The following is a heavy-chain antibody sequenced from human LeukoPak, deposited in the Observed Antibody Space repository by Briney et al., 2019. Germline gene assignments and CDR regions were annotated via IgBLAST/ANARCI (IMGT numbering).Heavy chain of an antibody. CDR1: GYTLTELS. J-gene: IGHJ4*02. Sequence: GASVKVSCKVSGYTLTELSMHWVRQAPGKGLEWMGGFDPEDGETIYAQKFQGRVTMTEDTSTDTAYMELSSLRSEDTAVYYCATAYRYCSGGSCHDYWGQGTLVTVSS. D-gene: IGHD2-15*01. CDR2: FDPEDGET. V-gene: IGHV1-24*01. CDR3: ATAYRYCSGGSCHDY.